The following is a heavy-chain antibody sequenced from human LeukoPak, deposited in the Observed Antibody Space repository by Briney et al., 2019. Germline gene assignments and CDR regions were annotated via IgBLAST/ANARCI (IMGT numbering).Heavy chain of an antibody. CDR3: ARSRGIYGDFYFDY. CDR2: INPNSSGT. D-gene: IGHD4-17*01. Sequence: GASVKASCKTSGYPFTDYHIHWVRRAPGQGLEWVGWINPNSSGTNYAQKFQGWVTMTRDTSISTAYMELSRLTSDDTADTAVYYCARSRGIYGDFYFDYWGQGTLVTV. CDR1: GYPFTDYH. J-gene: IGHJ4*02. V-gene: IGHV1-2*04.